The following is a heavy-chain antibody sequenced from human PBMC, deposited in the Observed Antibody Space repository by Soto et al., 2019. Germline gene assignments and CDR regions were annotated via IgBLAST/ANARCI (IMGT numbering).Heavy chain of an antibody. CDR3: ARDTGHAFDI. CDR1: GGTFSSYA. CDR2: ILTIFGTA. Sequence: SVKLSFKASGGTFSSYAISWLRQAPGQGLEWMGGILTIFGTANYAQKFQGRVTITADESTSTAYMELSTLRSEDTAVYYCARDTGHAFDIWGQGTMVTVSS. J-gene: IGHJ3*02. V-gene: IGHV1-69*13.